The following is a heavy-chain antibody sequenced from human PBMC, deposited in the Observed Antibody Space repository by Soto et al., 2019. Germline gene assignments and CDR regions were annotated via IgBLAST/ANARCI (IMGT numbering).Heavy chain of an antibody. D-gene: IGHD4-17*01. V-gene: IGHV1-69*13. CDR1: GDTFSTYT. Sequence: GASVKVSCKASGDTFSTYTITWMRQAPGQGLEWMGGIIPRSATSKYAQKFQGRVTITADESTSTVYMELRTLRPEDTAVYYCAREGLVLVPTTVKSDYYYYAMDVWGQGTTVPVSS. J-gene: IGHJ6*02. CDR3: AREGLVLVPTTVKSDYYYYAMDV. CDR2: IIPRSATS.